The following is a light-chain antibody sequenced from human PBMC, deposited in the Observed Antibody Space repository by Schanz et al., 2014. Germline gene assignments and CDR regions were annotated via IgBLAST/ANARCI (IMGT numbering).Light chain of an antibody. CDR2: DVT. CDR1: SGDVGTYNY. J-gene: IGLJ1*01. V-gene: IGLV2-14*03. Sequence: QSALTQPASVSGSPGQSITISCTGTSGDVGTYNYVSWYQHHPDKAPKLIIYDVTGRPSGVSGRFSGSKSGDTASLTIDGLQAEDEADYFCSSFTVSGTPYVFGTGTKVTVL. CDR3: SSFTVSGTPYV.